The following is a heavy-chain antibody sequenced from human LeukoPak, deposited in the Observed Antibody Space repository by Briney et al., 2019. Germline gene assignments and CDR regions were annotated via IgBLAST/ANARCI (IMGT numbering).Heavy chain of an antibody. Sequence: SETLSLTCTVSGGSISSYYWSWIRQPAGKGLEWIGRIYTSGSTNHNPSLKSRVTMSVDTSKNQFSLKLSSVTAADTAVYYCARTGRGYSGYDPTNWFDPWGQGTLVTVSS. CDR3: ARTGRGYSGYDPTNWFDP. CDR2: IYTSGST. J-gene: IGHJ5*02. D-gene: IGHD5-12*01. CDR1: GGSISSYY. V-gene: IGHV4-4*07.